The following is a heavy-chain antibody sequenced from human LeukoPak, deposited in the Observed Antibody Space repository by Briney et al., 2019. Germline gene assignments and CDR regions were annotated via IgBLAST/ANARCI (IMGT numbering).Heavy chain of an antibody. CDR2: IYTSGST. V-gene: IGHV4-61*02. Sequence: SETLSLTCTVSGGSISSGSYYWSWIRQPAGKGLEWIGRIYTSGSTNYNPSLKSRVTISVDTSKNQFSLKLSSVTAADTAVYYCARETTIFGVVITDWFDPWGQGTLVTVSS. D-gene: IGHD3-3*01. CDR3: ARETTIFGVVITDWFDP. CDR1: GGSISSGSYY. J-gene: IGHJ5*02.